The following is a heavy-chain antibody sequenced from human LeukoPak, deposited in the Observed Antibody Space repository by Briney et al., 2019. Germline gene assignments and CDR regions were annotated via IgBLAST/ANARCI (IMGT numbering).Heavy chain of an antibody. V-gene: IGHV4-38-2*02. CDR2: IYYSGNT. Sequence: SETLSLTCTVSGYSISSGYYWGWIRQPPGKGLEWIAGIYYSGNTYYNPSLKSRVSISADPSNNQFSLNLTSVTATDTAVYFCARQATIVGANDGWFDPWGQGALVTVSS. CDR1: GYSISSGYY. D-gene: IGHD1-26*01. CDR3: ARQATIVGANDGWFDP. J-gene: IGHJ5*02.